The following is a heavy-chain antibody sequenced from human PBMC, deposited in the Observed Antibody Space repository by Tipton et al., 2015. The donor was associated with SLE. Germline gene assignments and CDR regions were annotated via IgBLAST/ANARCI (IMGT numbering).Heavy chain of an antibody. J-gene: IGHJ2*01. D-gene: IGHD2-15*01. CDR2: IYHSGST. CDR1: GGSISSYY. V-gene: IGHV4-38-2*02. CDR3: ARGVVVAAFDL. Sequence: TLSLTCTVSGGSISSYYWSWIRQPPGKGLEWIGSIYHSGSTYYNPSLKSRVTISVDTSKNQFSLKLSSVTAADTAVYYCARGVVVAAFDLWGRGTLVTVSS.